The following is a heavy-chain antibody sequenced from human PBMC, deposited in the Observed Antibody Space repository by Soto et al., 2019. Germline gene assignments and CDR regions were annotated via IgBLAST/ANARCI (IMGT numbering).Heavy chain of an antibody. V-gene: IGHV4-4*02. CDR2: IYHSGST. CDR1: GGSISSINW. D-gene: IGHD5-12*01. Sequence: ETLSLTCDVSGGSISSINWWSWVRQPPGKGLKWIGEIYHSGSTTYNPSLKSRVTISVDRSKNQFSLKLKSVTAADTAIYYCARGGGPDIAYGMDVWGQGTTVTV. CDR3: ARGGGPDIAYGMDV. J-gene: IGHJ6*02.